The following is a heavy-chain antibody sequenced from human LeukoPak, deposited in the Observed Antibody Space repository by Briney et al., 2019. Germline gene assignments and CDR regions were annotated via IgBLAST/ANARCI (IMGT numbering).Heavy chain of an antibody. V-gene: IGHV3-21*04. J-gene: IGHJ4*02. CDR3: AKDGGYSSSSGESYFDY. D-gene: IGHD6-6*01. CDR2: ISSSSSYI. CDR1: GFTFSTYS. Sequence: GGSLRLSCAASGFTFSTYSMNWVRQALGKGLEWVSPISSSSSYIYYADSVKGRFTISRDNAKNSLYLQMNSLRAEDMALYYCAKDGGYSSSSGESYFDYWGQGTLVTVSS.